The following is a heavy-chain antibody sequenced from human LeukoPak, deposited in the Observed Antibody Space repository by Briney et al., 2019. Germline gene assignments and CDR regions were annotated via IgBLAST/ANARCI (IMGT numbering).Heavy chain of an antibody. Sequence: SQTLSLTCAISGDSVSSNSATWNWIRQSPSRGLEWLGRTYYRSKWYNDYAVSVKSRITVNPDTSKNQFSLQLKSVTPEDTAVYYCAAGTFGGVIATFDYWGQGTLVTVSS. D-gene: IGHD3-16*02. J-gene: IGHJ4*02. CDR1: GDSVSSNSAT. CDR3: AAGTFGGVIATFDY. V-gene: IGHV6-1*01. CDR2: TYYRSKWYN.